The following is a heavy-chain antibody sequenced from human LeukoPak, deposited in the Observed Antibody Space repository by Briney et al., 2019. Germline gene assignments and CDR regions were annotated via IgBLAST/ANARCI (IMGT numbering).Heavy chain of an antibody. CDR1: GYSFISYW. CDR2: IRPGDSDT. CDR3: ARSAATSFHDSSGYFWAFDI. D-gene: IGHD3-22*01. J-gene: IGHJ3*02. Sequence: GESLKISCKGSGYSFISYWIGWVRQMPGKGLEWMGIIRPGDSDTRYSPSFQGQVTMSVDKSSRTAYLQWRSLKASDTAMYYCARSAATSFHDSSGYFWAFDIWGQGTMLTVSS. V-gene: IGHV5-51*01.